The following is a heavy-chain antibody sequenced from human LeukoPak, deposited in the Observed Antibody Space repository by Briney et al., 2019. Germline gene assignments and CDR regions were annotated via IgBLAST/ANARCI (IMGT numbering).Heavy chain of an antibody. Sequence: SETLSLTCAVYGGSFSGYYWSWIRQPPGKGLEWIGEINHSGSTNYNPSLKSRVTISVDTSKNQFSLKLSSVTAADTAVYYCARDQCSSTSCYNWFDPWGQGTLVTVSS. J-gene: IGHJ5*02. D-gene: IGHD2-2*01. V-gene: IGHV4-34*01. CDR3: ARDQCSSTSCYNWFDP. CDR1: GGSFSGYY. CDR2: INHSGST.